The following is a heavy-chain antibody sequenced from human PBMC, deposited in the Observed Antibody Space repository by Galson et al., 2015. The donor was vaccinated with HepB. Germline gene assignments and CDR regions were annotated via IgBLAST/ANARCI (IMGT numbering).Heavy chain of an antibody. J-gene: IGHJ4*02. Sequence: SLRLSCAASGFTFSSYAMHWVRQAPGKGLEYVSAISSNGGSTYYADSVKGRFTISRDNSKNTLYLQMSSLRAEDTAVYYCVKGIWVAGNSFDYWGQGTLVTVSS. V-gene: IGHV3-64D*06. CDR3: VKGIWVAGNSFDY. D-gene: IGHD6-13*01. CDR1: GFTFSSYA. CDR2: ISSNGGST.